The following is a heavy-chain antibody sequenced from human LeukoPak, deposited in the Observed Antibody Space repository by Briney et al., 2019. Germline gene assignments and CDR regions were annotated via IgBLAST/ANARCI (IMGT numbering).Heavy chain of an antibody. V-gene: IGHV1-2*02. CDR3: ARVRMAVGSVSFYYYGMDV. D-gene: IGHD6-19*01. J-gene: IGHJ6*02. Sequence: ASVKVSCKASGYTFTGHYMHWVRQAPGQGPEWLGWINPNSGGTIYAQNFPGRVTMTRDTSISTAYMELSSLRSDDTAVYYCARVRMAVGSVSFYYYGMDVWGQGTTVTVSS. CDR2: INPNSGGT. CDR1: GYTFTGHY.